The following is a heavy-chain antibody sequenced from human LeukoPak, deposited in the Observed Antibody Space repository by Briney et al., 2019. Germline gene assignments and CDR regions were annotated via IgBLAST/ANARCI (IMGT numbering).Heavy chain of an antibody. CDR2: IYYSGST. J-gene: IGHJ4*02. D-gene: IGHD4-11*01. V-gene: IGHV4-59*01. CDR3: ASALQGPFDY. CDR1: GGSISSYY. Sequence: SETLSLTCTVSGGSISSYYWSWIRQPPGKGLEWIGYIYYSGSTNYNPSLKSRVTVSVDTSKNQFSLKLSSVTAADTAVYYCASALQGPFDYWGQGTLVTVSS.